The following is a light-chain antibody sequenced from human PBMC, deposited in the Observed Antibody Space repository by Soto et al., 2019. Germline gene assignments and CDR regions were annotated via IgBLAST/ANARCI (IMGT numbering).Light chain of an antibody. CDR2: DAS. V-gene: IGKV1-5*01. CDR1: QSVTGW. CDR3: QQYSDLYT. Sequence: DILMTQSPSTLSASVGDRVTITCRASQSVTGWLAWYQQKPGEAPRLLIYDASTLESGVSSRFSGSGSGTEFTLTISSLQPDDFATYYCQQYSDLYTFGQGTKLEIK. J-gene: IGKJ2*01.